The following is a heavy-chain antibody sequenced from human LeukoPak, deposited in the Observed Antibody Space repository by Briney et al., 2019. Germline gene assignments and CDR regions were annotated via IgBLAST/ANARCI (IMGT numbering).Heavy chain of an antibody. D-gene: IGHD2-15*01. V-gene: IGHV3-7*01. Sequence: GGSLRLSCAASGLLFGNYWMTWVRQAPGKGLEWVASISQDGTEKFYVGSAEGRFTISRDNAKNSLYVQMNSLSAEDTALYFCATDGFCSGGACFRKNDFWGQGTLVTVSS. CDR2: ISQDGTEK. J-gene: IGHJ4*02. CDR1: GLLFGNYW. CDR3: ATDGFCSGGACFRKNDF.